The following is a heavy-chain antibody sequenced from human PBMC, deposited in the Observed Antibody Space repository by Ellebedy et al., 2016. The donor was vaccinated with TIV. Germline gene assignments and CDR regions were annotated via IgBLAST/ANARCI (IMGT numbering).Heavy chain of an antibody. J-gene: IGHJ4*02. CDR2: INPSGGRT. CDR1: GCPFTAYY. D-gene: IGHD6-19*01. Sequence: ASVKVSXXASGCPFTAYYIHWVRQAPGQGLEWMGIINPSGGRTSYAQKFQGRVTMTRDTSTSTVYMELSSLRSEDTAVYYCAIRYSSGWSLDYWGQGTLVTVSS. V-gene: IGHV1-46*01. CDR3: AIRYSSGWSLDY.